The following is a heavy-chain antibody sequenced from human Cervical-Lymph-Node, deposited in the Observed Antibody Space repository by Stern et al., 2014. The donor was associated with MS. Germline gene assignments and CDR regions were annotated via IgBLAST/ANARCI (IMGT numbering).Heavy chain of an antibody. D-gene: IGHD6-19*01. J-gene: IGHJ5*02. Sequence: QVQLQESGPGLVKPSETLSLTCTVSGGSISSYYWSWIRQPAGKGLEWIGRIYTSGSTNYNPSLKSRVTMSVDTSKNHFSLKLSSVTAADTAVYYCARDRIAVAGTRVNWFDPWGQGTLVTVSS. CDR1: GGSISSYY. CDR2: IYTSGST. CDR3: ARDRIAVAGTRVNWFDP. V-gene: IGHV4-4*07.